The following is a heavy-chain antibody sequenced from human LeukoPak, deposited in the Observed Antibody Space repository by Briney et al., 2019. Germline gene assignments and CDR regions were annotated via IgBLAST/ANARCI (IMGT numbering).Heavy chain of an antibody. CDR3: ARDPSSGWYLKGWFDP. J-gene: IGHJ5*02. V-gene: IGHV3-21*01. CDR2: VSSSSSYI. D-gene: IGHD6-19*01. CDR1: GFTFSSYT. Sequence: GGSLRLSCAASGFTFSSYTMNWVRQAPGKGLEWVSSVSSSSSYIYYADSVKGRFTISRDNAKNSLYLQMNSLRAEDTAVYYCARDPSSGWYLKGWFDPWGQGTLVTVSS.